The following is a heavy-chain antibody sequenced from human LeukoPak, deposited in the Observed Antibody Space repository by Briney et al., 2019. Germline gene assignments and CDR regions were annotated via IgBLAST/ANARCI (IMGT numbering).Heavy chain of an antibody. CDR1: GLTFSDYY. CDR3: AVQITMIVVVPYFDY. D-gene: IGHD3-22*01. Sequence: GGSLRLSCAASGLTFSDYYMTWIRQAPGKGLEWVSSISGTGTTIYSADSVRGRFTASRDNARNSLFLHMNSLRAEDTAVYYCAVQITMIVVVPYFDYWGQGTLVTVSS. CDR2: ISGTGTTI. V-gene: IGHV3-11*04. J-gene: IGHJ4*02.